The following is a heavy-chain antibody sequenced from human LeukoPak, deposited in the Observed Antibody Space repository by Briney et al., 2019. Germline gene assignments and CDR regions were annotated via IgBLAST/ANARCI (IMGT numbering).Heavy chain of an antibody. J-gene: IGHJ6*03. CDR1: GGSISSGRYY. CDR2: AYHTGTT. Sequence: SETLSLTCTVSGGSISSGRYYWGWIRQPPGKGLEWIGSAYHTGTTYYNPSLRSRVTIFVDTSKNQFSLKVNSVTTADTAVYYCARMVNIVVVPAAIPGYMDVWGKGTTVTVSS. D-gene: IGHD2-2*02. V-gene: IGHV4-39*01. CDR3: ARMVNIVVVPAAIPGYMDV.